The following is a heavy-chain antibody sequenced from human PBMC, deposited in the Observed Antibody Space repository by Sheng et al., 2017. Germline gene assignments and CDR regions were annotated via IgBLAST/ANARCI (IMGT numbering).Heavy chain of an antibody. V-gene: IGHV3-74*01. CDR1: GVTFSNNW. Sequence: EVQLVESGGGLVQPGGSLRLSCAASGVTFSNNWMHWSAKLQGRGWCGSSYINSDGSTTTYADSVKGRFTISRDNAKKMLYLHMDSLRAEDTAVYYCARDQSYALDVWGQGP. CDR2: INSDGSTT. J-gene: IGHJ6*02. CDR3: ARDQSYALDV.